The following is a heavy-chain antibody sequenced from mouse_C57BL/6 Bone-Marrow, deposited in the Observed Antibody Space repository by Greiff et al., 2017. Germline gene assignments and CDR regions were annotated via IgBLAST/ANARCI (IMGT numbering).Heavy chain of an antibody. CDR1: GFTFSSYG. V-gene: IGHV5-6*01. Sequence: EVQLVESGGDLVKPGGSLKLSCAASGFTFSSYGMSWVRQTPDKRLEWVATISSGGSYTYYPDSVKGRFTISRDNAKNTLYLQMSSLKSEDTAMYYGARPRSPPTYGRWDFDGWGTGTTVTVAS. CDR3: ARPRSPPTYGRWDFDG. D-gene: IGHD5-5*01. J-gene: IGHJ1*03. CDR2: ISSGGSYT.